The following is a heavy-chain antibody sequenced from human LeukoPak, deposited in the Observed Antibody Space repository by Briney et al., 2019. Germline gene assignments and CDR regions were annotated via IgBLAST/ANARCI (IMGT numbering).Heavy chain of an antibody. J-gene: IGHJ4*02. CDR2: IYTGGST. CDR1: GFSVSSNY. V-gene: IGHV3-66*01. CDR3: ARGENYSDN. Sequence: GGSLRLSCAASGFSVSSNYMIWVRQAPGKGLEWVSVIYTGGSTYYADSVKGRFTISRDNSKNTLYLQMNTLRAEDTAVYYCARGENYSDNWGQGTLVTVSS.